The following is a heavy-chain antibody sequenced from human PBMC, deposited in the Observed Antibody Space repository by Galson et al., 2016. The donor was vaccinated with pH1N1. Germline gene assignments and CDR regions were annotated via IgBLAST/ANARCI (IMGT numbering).Heavy chain of an antibody. CDR2: IYWDDDK. V-gene: IGHV2-5*02. Sequence: PALVKPTQTLTLTCTFSGFSLSTSGVGGGWIRQPPGKALEWLALIYWDDDKRSSPSLKSRLTITKDTSKNQVVLTMTTMDPVDTATYYCARNGYGDYVGYFDYWGQGTLVTVSS. CDR3: ARNGYGDYVGYFDY. J-gene: IGHJ4*02. CDR1: GFSLSTSGVG. D-gene: IGHD4-17*01.